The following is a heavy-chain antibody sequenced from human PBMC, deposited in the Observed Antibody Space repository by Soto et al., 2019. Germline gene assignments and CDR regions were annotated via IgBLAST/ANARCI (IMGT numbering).Heavy chain of an antibody. J-gene: IGHJ4*02. CDR1: GFNFGNYA. CDR3: AKEKGGTPYYIDS. CDR2: INWNSDKV. V-gene: IGHV3-9*01. D-gene: IGHD6-25*01. Sequence: VLLVESGGGLVQPGRSLRLSCAVSGFNFGNYAMHWVRQAPGKGLEWVAAINWNSDKVAYAGSVLGRFTIFRDSAKNSLHLQMNDLTTEDTALYYCAKEKGGTPYYIDSWGQGILVTVSS.